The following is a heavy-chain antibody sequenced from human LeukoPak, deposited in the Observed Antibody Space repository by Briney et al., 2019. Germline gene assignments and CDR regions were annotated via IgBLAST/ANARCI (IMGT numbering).Heavy chain of an antibody. CDR3: ARDGYNPIDY. D-gene: IGHD5-24*01. V-gene: IGHV4-39*02. Sequence: SETLSLTCTVSGGSISSDSYYWGWIRQSPGKGLEWIGNIYYSGSTYYSPSLKSRVTISVDTSKNQFSLKLSSMTAADTAVYYCARDGYNPIDYWGQGTLVTVSS. CDR2: IYYSGST. CDR1: GGSISSDSYY. J-gene: IGHJ4*02.